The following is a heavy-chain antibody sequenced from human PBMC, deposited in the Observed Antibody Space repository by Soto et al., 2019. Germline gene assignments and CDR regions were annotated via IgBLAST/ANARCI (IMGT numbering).Heavy chain of an antibody. CDR1: RYTFTGHY. J-gene: IGHJ3*02. CDR2: INPNSGGT. D-gene: IGHD1-20*01. Sequence: ASVNVSCQASRYTFTGHYMHLVGQVPGQGLEWMGWINPNSGGTNYAQKFQGRVTMNRDTPISTAYMELSRVISYDAAVYYCSAAVEITDAFDIWGQGTMVTVSS. CDR3: SAAVEITDAFDI. V-gene: IGHV1-2*02.